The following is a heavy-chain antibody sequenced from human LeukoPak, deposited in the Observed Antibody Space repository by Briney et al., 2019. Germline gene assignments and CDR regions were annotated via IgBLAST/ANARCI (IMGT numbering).Heavy chain of an antibody. CDR1: GFTFTAYA. CDR3: AKEVGGYTTFDY. Sequence: GGSLRLSCAASGFTFTAYAMSWVRQAPGKGPEWVSAISGSGGGTYYADSVKGRFTISRDNSKNTVYLQMNSLRGEDTAVYYCAKEVGGYTTFDYWGQGTLVTVSS. J-gene: IGHJ4*02. CDR2: ISGSGGGT. V-gene: IGHV3-23*01. D-gene: IGHD2-2*02.